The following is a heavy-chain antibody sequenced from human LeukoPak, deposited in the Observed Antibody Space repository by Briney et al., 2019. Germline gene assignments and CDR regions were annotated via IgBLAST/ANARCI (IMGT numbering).Heavy chain of an antibody. CDR3: ARDVIYASEIYSYGDC. CDR2: IYRGGGA. V-gene: IGHV3-66*01. Sequence: GGSLRLSCAASGFTVSTNYVSWVRQAPGKGLEWVSVIYRGGGAAYADSVKDRFTISRDNSRNTVYLQMNSLRAEDTAVYYCARDVIYASEIYSYGDCLGQGTLVTVSS. CDR1: GFTVSTNY. J-gene: IGHJ4*02. D-gene: IGHD3-16*01.